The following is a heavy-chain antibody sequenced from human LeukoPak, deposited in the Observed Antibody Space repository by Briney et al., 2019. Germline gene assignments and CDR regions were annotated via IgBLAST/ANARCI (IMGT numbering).Heavy chain of an antibody. Sequence: SETLSLTCTVSGGSISSGSYYWSWIRQPAGKGLEWIGRTYTSGSTNYNPSLKSRVTISVDTSKNQFSLKLSSVTAADTAVYYCARTSYDFWSGRDIWGQGTMVTVSS. V-gene: IGHV4-61*02. J-gene: IGHJ3*02. CDR2: TYTSGST. CDR3: ARTSYDFWSGRDI. CDR1: GGSISSGSYY. D-gene: IGHD3-3*01.